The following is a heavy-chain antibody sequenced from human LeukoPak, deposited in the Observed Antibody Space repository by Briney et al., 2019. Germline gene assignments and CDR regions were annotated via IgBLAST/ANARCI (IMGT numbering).Heavy chain of an antibody. CDR2: VGISSGNT. J-gene: IGHJ4*02. V-gene: IGHV3-48*01. CDR3: ARDTKYAFDN. D-gene: IGHD2-2*01. Sequence: GGSLRLSCAASGFTFRDYSMNWVRRAPGKGLEWISYVGISSGNTKYAVSVKGRFTISGDKAKNSLYLQMNSLRVEDTAVYYCARDTKYAFDNWGQGTLVTVSS. CDR1: GFTFRDYS.